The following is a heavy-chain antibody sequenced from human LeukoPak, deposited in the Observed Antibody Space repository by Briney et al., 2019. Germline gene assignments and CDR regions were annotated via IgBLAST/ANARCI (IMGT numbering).Heavy chain of an antibody. CDR3: ATYDSRGYYRPPY. CDR1: GFTFSSYS. CDR2: INSDGSST. J-gene: IGHJ4*02. V-gene: IGHV3-74*01. D-gene: IGHD3-22*01. Sequence: GGSLRLSCAASGFTFSSYSMNWVRQAPGKGLVWVSRINSDGSSTSYADSVKGRFTISRDNAKNTLYLQMNSLRAEDTAVYYCATYDSRGYYRPPYWGQGTLVTVSS.